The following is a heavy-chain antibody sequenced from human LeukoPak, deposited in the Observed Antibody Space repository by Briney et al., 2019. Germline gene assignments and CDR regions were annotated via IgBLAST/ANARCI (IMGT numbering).Heavy chain of an antibody. D-gene: IGHD3-22*01. V-gene: IGHV3-49*04. J-gene: IGHJ4*02. CDR3: TRIGGPYYDSSGYSGGFDY. CDR1: GFTFGDYV. CDR2: VRSKAYGGTK. Sequence: GGSLRLSCTASGFTFGDYVMSWVRQAPGKGLEWVGFVRSKAYGGTKEYAASVEGRFTISRDDSKSIAYLQMSSLRTEDTAVYYCTRIGGPYYDSSGYSGGFDYWGQGTLVTVSS.